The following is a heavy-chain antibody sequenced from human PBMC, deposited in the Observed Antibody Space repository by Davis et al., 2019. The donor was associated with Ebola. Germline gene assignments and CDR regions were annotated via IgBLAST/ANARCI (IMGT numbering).Heavy chain of an antibody. V-gene: IGHV3-21*01. J-gene: IGHJ6*02. CDR3: ARGLQTRWRVGWGMDV. D-gene: IGHD3-16*01. CDR1: GFTFSSNS. Sequence: GGSLRLSCAASGFTFSSNSMNWVRQAPGKGLEWVSFITSSSSYIYYADSVKGRFTISRDNAKNSLYLQMSSLRAEDTAVYYCARGLQTRWRVGWGMDVWGQGTTVTVSS. CDR2: ITSSSSYI.